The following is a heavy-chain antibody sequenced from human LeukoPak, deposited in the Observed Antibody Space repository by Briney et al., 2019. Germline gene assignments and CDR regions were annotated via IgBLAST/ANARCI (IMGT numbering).Heavy chain of an antibody. CDR2: ISGSGGSP. D-gene: IGHD6-6*01. CDR1: GFTFSSYA. V-gene: IGHV3-23*01. CDR3: AKDPNAARPFDY. J-gene: IGHJ4*02. Sequence: GGSLRLSCAASGFTFSSYAMSWVRQAPGKGLEWVSAISGSGGSPYYADSVKGRFTISRDNSKNTLYLQMNTLRAEGTAVYYCAKDPNAARPFDYWGQGTLVTVSS.